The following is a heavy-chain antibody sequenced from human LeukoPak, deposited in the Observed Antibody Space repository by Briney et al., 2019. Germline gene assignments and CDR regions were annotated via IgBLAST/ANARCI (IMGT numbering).Heavy chain of an antibody. Sequence: GASLRLSCAASGFTVSRNYMSWVRQAPGKGLEWVSVIYGGGSTSYADSVKGRFIISRDNSKNTLYLQMNSLRADDTAVYYCARDRSDGNYYMVVWGKGTTVIVSS. CDR3: ARDRSDGNYYMVV. J-gene: IGHJ6*03. V-gene: IGHV3-53*01. D-gene: IGHD5-24*01. CDR2: IYGGGST. CDR1: GFTVSRNY.